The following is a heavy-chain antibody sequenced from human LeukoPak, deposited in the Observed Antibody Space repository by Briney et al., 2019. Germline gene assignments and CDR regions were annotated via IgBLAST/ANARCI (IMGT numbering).Heavy chain of an antibody. CDR1: GGPISSGDYY. Sequence: SETLSLTCTVSGGPISSGDYYWSWIRQPPGKGLEWIGYIYYSGSTYYNPSLKSRVTISVDTSKNQFSLKLSSVTAADTAVYYCARGSSGWTTGNWFDPWGQGTLVTVSS. CDR3: ARGSSGWTTGNWFDP. V-gene: IGHV4-30-4*01. D-gene: IGHD6-19*01. J-gene: IGHJ5*02. CDR2: IYYSGST.